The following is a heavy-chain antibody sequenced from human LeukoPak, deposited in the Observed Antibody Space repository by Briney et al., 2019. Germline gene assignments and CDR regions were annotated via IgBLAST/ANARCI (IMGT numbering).Heavy chain of an antibody. CDR3: AGPMSWGSSTYSYYTDV. J-gene: IGHJ6*03. D-gene: IGHD3-16*01. CDR2: INHSGST. Sequence: SETLSLTCAVYGGSFSGYYWSWIRQPPGKGLEWVGEINHSGSTNYNPSLKSRVTISVGTSKNQFSLKLSSVTAADTAVYYCAGPMSWGSSTYSYYTDVWGKGTTVTVYS. V-gene: IGHV4-34*01. CDR1: GGSFSGYY.